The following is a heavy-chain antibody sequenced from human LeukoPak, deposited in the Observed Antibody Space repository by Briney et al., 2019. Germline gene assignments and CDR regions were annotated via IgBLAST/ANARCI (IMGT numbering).Heavy chain of an antibody. V-gene: IGHV3-9*01. CDR2: ISWNSGSI. D-gene: IGHD2-21*02. Sequence: GRSLRLSCAASGFTFDDYAMHWVRQAPGKGLEWVSGISWNSGSIGYADSVKGRFTISRDNAKNSLYLQMNSLRTEDTALYYCALGGDCCHFDYWGQGTLVTVSS. J-gene: IGHJ4*02. CDR1: GFTFDDYA. CDR3: ALGGDCCHFDY.